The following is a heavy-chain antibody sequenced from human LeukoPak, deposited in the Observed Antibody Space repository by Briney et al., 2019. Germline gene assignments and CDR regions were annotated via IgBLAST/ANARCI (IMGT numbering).Heavy chain of an antibody. CDR1: GDSVPSNSAA. V-gene: IGHV6-1*01. CDR3: ARGGDTAMARYDWFDP. D-gene: IGHD5-18*01. Sequence: SQTLSLTCAISGDSVPSNSAAWNWIRQSPSRGLEWLGRTYYRSKWYNDYAVSVKSRITINPDTSKNQFSLQLNSVTPEDTAVYYCARGGDTAMARYDWFDPWGQGTLVTVSS. CDR2: TYYRSKWYN. J-gene: IGHJ5*02.